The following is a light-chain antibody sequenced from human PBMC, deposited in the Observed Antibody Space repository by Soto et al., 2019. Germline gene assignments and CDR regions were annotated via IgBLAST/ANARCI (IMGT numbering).Light chain of an antibody. CDR3: QQYDNDSWT. V-gene: IGKV1-5*03. Sequence: DILMTQSPSTLSASVGDRVIITCRASQSISSWLAWYQQKPGKAPNLLIYKASALKSGVPSRFSGSGSGTEFTLTVSTPQPDDFSTYDCQQYDNDSWTCVKGTKVEIK. CDR2: KAS. CDR1: QSISSW. J-gene: IGKJ1*01.